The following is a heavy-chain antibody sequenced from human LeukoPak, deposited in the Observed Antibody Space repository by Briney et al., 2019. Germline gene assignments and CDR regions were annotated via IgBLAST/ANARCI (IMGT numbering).Heavy chain of an antibody. CDR2: INHSGST. J-gene: IGHJ4*02. V-gene: IGHV4-34*01. Sequence: SETLSLTCAVYGGSFSGYYWSWIRQPPGKGLEWIGEINHSGSTNYNPSLKSRVTISVETSKNQFSLKLSSVTAADTAVYYCARDGYGDYATFDYWGQGTLVTVSS. D-gene: IGHD4-17*01. CDR3: ARDGYGDYATFDY. CDR1: GGSFSGYY.